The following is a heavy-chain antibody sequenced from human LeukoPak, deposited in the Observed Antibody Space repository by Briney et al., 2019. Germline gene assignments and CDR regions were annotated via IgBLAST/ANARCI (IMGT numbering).Heavy chain of an antibody. CDR3: AKASYGGNSDY. Sequence: GGSLRLSCAASGFTFSSYWMSWVRQAPGKGLEWVANIKQDGSEKYYVDSVKGRFTISRDNAKNSLYLQMNSLRAEDTAVYYCAKASYGGNSDYWGQGTLVTVSS. CDR2: IKQDGSEK. D-gene: IGHD4-17*01. CDR1: GFTFSSYW. J-gene: IGHJ4*02. V-gene: IGHV3-7*03.